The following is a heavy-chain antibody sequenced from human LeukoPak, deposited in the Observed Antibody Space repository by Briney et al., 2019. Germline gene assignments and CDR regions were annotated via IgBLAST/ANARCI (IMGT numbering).Heavy chain of an antibody. CDR1: GFTFSSYW. V-gene: IGHV3-30*03. CDR2: ISYDGSNK. J-gene: IGHJ4*02. D-gene: IGHD4-17*01. CDR3: ARGMTTVTNFDY. Sequence: GGSLRLSCAASGFTFSSYWMSWVRQAPGKGLEWVAVISYDGSNKYYADSVKGRFTISRDNSKNTLYLQMNSLRAEDTAVYYCARGMTTVTNFDYWGQGTLVTVSS.